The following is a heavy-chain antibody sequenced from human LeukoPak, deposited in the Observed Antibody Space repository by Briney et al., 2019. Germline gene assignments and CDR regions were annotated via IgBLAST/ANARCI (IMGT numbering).Heavy chain of an antibody. D-gene: IGHD3-16*01. Sequence: GGSLRLSCAASGFTFSSYWMSWVRQAPGKGLEWVANIKQDGSEKYYVDSLRGRFTISRDNAKNSLYLQMNSLRAEDTAVYYCAKQRYGGEDYWGQGTLVTVSS. CDR2: IKQDGSEK. CDR1: GFTFSSYW. J-gene: IGHJ4*02. CDR3: AKQRYGGEDY. V-gene: IGHV3-7*01.